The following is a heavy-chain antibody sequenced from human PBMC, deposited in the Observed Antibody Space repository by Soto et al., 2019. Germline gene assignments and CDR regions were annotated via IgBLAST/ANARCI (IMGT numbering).Heavy chain of an antibody. CDR1: GFTFSSYA. V-gene: IGHV3-23*01. D-gene: IGHD3-10*01. CDR2: LSGSGGST. J-gene: IGHJ4*02. Sequence: GGSLRLSCAASGFTFSSYAMSWVRQAPGKGLEWVSALSGSGGSTYYADSVKGRFTISRDNSKNTRYLQMNSLRAEDTAVYYCAKPMHSMALTAFDYWGQGTLVTVSS. CDR3: AKPMHSMALTAFDY.